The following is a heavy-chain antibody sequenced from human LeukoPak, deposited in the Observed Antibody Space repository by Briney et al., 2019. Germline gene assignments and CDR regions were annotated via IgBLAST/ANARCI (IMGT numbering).Heavy chain of an antibody. V-gene: IGHV3-21*01. CDR3: ARVGTTHAFDI. CDR2: MSSSGNNK. CDR1: GFTFSSYA. Sequence: GGSLRLSCAASGFTFSSYAMNWVRQAPGKGLEWVSSMSSSGNNKYYADAVKGRFTISRDNAKNSLYLQMNSLRAEDTAVYYYARVGTTHAFDIWGQGTMVTVSS. D-gene: IGHD7-27*01. J-gene: IGHJ3*02.